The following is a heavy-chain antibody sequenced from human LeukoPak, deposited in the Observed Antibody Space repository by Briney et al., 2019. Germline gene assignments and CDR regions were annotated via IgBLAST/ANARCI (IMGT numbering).Heavy chain of an antibody. CDR2: IYYSGST. CDR3: ARGRTPWWYFDL. D-gene: IGHD2-15*01. Sequence: SETLSLTCTVSGGSISSYYWSWIRQPPGKGLEWIGYIYYSGSTNYNPSLKSRVTISVDTSKNQFSLKLSSVTAADTAVYYCARGRTPWWYFDLWGRGTLVTVSS. V-gene: IGHV4-59*01. CDR1: GGSISSYY. J-gene: IGHJ2*01.